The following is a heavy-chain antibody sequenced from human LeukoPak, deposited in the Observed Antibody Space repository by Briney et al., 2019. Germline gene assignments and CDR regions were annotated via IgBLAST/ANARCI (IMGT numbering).Heavy chain of an antibody. CDR2: IKEDGSVK. Sequence: GGSLRLSCVASGFTFSRFWMSWVRQAPGKGLEWVANIKEDGSVKQYVDSVKGRFTISRDNAKNSLYLQMNSLRAEDTAVYYCARVTPNWFDPWGQGTLVTVSS. CDR3: ARVTPNWFDP. CDR1: GFTFSRFW. J-gene: IGHJ5*02. D-gene: IGHD2-15*01. V-gene: IGHV3-7*01.